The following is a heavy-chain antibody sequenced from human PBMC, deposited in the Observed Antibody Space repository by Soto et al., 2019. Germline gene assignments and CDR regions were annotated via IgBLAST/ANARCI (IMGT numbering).Heavy chain of an antibody. J-gene: IGHJ5*02. D-gene: IGHD4-17*01. V-gene: IGHV3-11*01. CDR2: ISSDSTTI. Sequence: QVQLVESAGGLVKPGGSLRLSCAASGFTFSDYSMSWIRQAPGKGLEWVSYISSDSTTIYYAGSVKGRFFIYRDNADNSLYLQMNSLRAEDTAVYYCARGSGDRPYIWFDPWGQGTLVTVSS. CDR3: ARGSGDRPYIWFDP. CDR1: GFTFSDYS.